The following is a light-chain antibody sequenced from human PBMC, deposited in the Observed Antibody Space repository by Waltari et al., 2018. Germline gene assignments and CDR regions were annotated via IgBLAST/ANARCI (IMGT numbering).Light chain of an antibody. CDR1: SSDVGGYNY. V-gene: IGLV2-8*01. Sequence: QSALTQPPSASGSPGPSVTISCTGTSSDVGGYNYVSWYQQHPGNVPNLIIYEVSQRPSEVPVRVSGSKSGNTASRSVSGRQAEDEADYYCSSYAGNDNGGVFGGGTKLTVL. CDR3: SSYAGNDNGGV. J-gene: IGLJ3*02. CDR2: EVS.